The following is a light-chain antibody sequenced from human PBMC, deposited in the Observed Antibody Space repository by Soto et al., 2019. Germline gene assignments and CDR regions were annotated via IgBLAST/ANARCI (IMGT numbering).Light chain of an antibody. CDR1: QSVSNN. CDR3: LQDYNYPWT. Sequence: EIVLTQSPATLSVSPGERARLSCRASQSVSNNLAWYQQQPGQSPRLLIYDASNRATGIPARFSGSGSGTDFTLTITSLEPEDFATYYCLQDYNYPWTLGEGTKVDIK. CDR2: DAS. J-gene: IGKJ1*01. V-gene: IGKV3-11*01.